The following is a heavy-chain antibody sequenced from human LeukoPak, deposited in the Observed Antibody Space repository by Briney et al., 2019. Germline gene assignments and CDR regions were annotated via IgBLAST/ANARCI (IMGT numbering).Heavy chain of an antibody. J-gene: IGHJ3*02. CDR3: ATDGSGSGVDAFDI. CDR2: FDPEDGET. D-gene: IGHD3-10*01. V-gene: IGHV1-24*01. CDR1: GYTLTELS. Sequence: ASVKVSCKVSGYTLTELSMHWVRQAPGKGLEWMGGFDPEDGETIYAQKFQGRVTMTEDTSTDTAYMELSSLRSEDTAVYYCATDGSGSGVDAFDIWGQGTMVTVSS.